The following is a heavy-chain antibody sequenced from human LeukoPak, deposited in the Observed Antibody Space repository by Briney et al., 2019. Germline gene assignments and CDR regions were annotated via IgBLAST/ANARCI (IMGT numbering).Heavy chain of an antibody. CDR2: ISYDGSNK. CDR1: GFTFSSYG. V-gene: IGHV3-30*18. J-gene: IGHJ4*02. D-gene: IGHD3-10*01. CDR3: AKDYGSGSYIDY. Sequence: GGSLRLSCAASGFTFSSYGMHWVRQARGKGREWVAVISYDGSNKYYADSVKCRFTISRDNSKNTLYLQMNSLRAEDTAVYYCAKDYGSGSYIDYWGQGTLVTVSS.